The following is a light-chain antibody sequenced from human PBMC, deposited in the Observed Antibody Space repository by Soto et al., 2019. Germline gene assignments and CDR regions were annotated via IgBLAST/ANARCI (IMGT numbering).Light chain of an antibody. J-gene: IGLJ2*01. Sequence: QSVLTQPPSVSAAPGQKVTISCSGSSANIGGNYVSWYQHIPGTAPKLVIYDSDKRPSEIPDRFSGSKSGTSATLDITGLQTGDEADYYCGAWDGSLSVVLFGGGTKLTDL. CDR1: SANIGGNY. V-gene: IGLV1-51*01. CDR2: DSD. CDR3: GAWDGSLSVVL.